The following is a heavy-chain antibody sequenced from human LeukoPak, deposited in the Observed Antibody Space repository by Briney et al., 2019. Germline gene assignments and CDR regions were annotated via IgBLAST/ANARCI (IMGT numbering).Heavy chain of an antibody. CDR1: GYSISSGYY. D-gene: IGHD4-11*01. V-gene: IGHV4-38-2*01. CDR2: IYHSGST. Sequence: SETLSLTCAASGYSISSGYYWGWIRQPPEKGLEWIGSIYHSGSTYYNPSLKSRVAISVDTSKNQFSLKLSSVTAADTAVYYCAGPSSTVTTFDYWGQGTLVTVSS. J-gene: IGHJ4*02. CDR3: AGPSSTVTTFDY.